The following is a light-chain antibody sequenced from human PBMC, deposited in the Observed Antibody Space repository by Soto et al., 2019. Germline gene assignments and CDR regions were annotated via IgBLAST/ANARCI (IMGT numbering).Light chain of an antibody. Sequence: QSALTQPASVSGSPGQSITISCAGTGGDVGGYNYVCWYQQHPGKAPKLMIYEVIRRPSGISNRFSGSKSGNTASLTISTLQAEDAAEYYCSSYTTSSTVVFGGGTKLTVL. CDR3: SSYTTSSTVV. CDR2: EVI. CDR1: GGDVGGYNY. V-gene: IGLV2-14*01. J-gene: IGLJ3*02.